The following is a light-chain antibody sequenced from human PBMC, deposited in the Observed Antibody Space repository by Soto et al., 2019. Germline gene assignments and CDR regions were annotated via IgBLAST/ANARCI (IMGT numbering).Light chain of an antibody. Sequence: EIVLTQSPATLSLSPGERATLSCRASQSVSSYLAWYQQKPGQAPRLLIYDASTRATGIPGRFSGSGSGTDFTLTISSPEPEDVGVYYCQQRSNWPLTFGGGTRVEIK. J-gene: IGKJ4*01. CDR3: QQRSNWPLT. V-gene: IGKV3-11*01. CDR2: DAS. CDR1: QSVSSY.